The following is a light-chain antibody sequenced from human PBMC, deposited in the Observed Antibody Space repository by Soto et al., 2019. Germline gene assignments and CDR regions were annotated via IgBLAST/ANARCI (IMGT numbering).Light chain of an antibody. V-gene: IGLV1-40*01. J-gene: IGLJ1*01. Sequence: LTQPPSLSGAPGQRVTISCTGSGSNIGAPYDVHWYQHLPGTAPKLLIYGSTNRPSGVPGRFSGSKSGTSASLAITGLQAEDEADYYCQSYDSSLSGYVFGAGTKVTVL. CDR2: GST. CDR3: QSYDSSLSGYV. CDR1: GSNIGAPYD.